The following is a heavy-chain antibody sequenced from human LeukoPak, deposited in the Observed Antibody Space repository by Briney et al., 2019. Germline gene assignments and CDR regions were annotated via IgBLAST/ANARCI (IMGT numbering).Heavy chain of an antibody. V-gene: IGHV1-2*02. J-gene: IGHJ4*02. CDR3: ARAHRHGSGSYGISGDY. Sequence: ASVKVSCKASGYTFTGYYMHWVRQAPGQGLEWMGWINPNSGGTNYAQKFQGRVTMTRDTSISTAYMELSRLRSDDTAVYYCARAHRHGSGSYGISGDYWGQGTLVTVSS. CDR2: INPNSGGT. CDR1: GYTFTGYY. D-gene: IGHD3-10*01.